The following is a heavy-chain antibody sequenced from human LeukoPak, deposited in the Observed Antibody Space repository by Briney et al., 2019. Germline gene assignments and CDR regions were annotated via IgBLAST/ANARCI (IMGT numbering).Heavy chain of an antibody. Sequence: GGSLRLSCAASGFNFKNNYMSWVRQAPGKGLEWVSIIYRGDGTYYADSVKGRFTISRDSSKNTLYLQMNSLRAEDTAVYYCASGITIFGVVDKYYFDYWGQGTLVTVSS. CDR3: ASGITIFGVVDKYYFDY. J-gene: IGHJ4*02. D-gene: IGHD3-3*01. V-gene: IGHV3-53*01. CDR2: IYRGDGT. CDR1: GFNFKNNY.